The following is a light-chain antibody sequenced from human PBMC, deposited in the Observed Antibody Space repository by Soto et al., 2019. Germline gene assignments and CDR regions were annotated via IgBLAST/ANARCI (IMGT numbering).Light chain of an antibody. V-gene: IGKV3-11*01. J-gene: IGKJ5*01. Sequence: EIVLTQSPATLSLSPGERATLSCRASQSVGSYLAWYQQKPGQAPRLLIYDASNRATGIPARFSGSGSGTDFTLTISGLEPEGFAFYYCQQRGDWPPITFGQGTRLAIK. CDR1: QSVGSY. CDR2: DAS. CDR3: QQRGDWPPIT.